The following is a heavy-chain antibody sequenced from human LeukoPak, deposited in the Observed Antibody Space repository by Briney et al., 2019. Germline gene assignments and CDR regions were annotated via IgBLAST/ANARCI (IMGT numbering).Heavy chain of an antibody. CDR1: GFTFSSYA. CDR2: ISGSGGST. D-gene: IGHD1-26*01. V-gene: IGHV3-23*01. Sequence: GGSLRLSCAASGFTFSSYAMSWVRQAPGKGLESVSAISGSGGSTYYADSVKGRFTISRDNSKNTLYLQVNSLRAEDTAVYYCAKTEVGALEPIYYFDYWGQGTLVTVSS. J-gene: IGHJ4*02. CDR3: AKTEVGALEPIYYFDY.